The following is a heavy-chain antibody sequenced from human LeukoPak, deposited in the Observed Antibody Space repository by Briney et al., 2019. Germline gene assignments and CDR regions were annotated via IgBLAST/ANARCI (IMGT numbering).Heavy chain of an antibody. CDR1: GFTFSSYG. CDR3: ARGDYYGSRGDY. V-gene: IGHV3-33*01. Sequence: PGGSLRLSCAASGFTFSSYGMHWVRQAPGKGLEWVAVIWYDGSNEYYADSVEGRFTISRDNSKNTLYLQMNSLRAEDTAVYYCARGDYYGSRGDYWGQGTLVTVSS. D-gene: IGHD3-10*01. J-gene: IGHJ4*02. CDR2: IWYDGSNE.